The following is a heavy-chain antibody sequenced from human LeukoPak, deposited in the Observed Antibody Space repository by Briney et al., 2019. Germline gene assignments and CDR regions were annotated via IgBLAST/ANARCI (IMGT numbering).Heavy chain of an antibody. D-gene: IGHD4-17*01. Sequence: SQTLSLTCTVSGGSISSGGYYWSWIRQHPGKGLEWIGYIYYSGSTYYNPSLKSRVAISVDTSKNQFSLKLSSVTAADTAVYYCAGGDYPLVDYWGQGTLVTVSS. CDR3: AGGDYPLVDY. CDR1: GGSISSGGYY. V-gene: IGHV4-31*03. J-gene: IGHJ4*02. CDR2: IYYSGST.